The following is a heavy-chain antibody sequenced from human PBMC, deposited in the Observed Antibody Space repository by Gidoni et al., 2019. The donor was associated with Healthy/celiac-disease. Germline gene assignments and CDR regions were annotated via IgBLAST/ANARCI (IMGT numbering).Heavy chain of an antibody. CDR1: GCSISSSSYY. V-gene: IGHV4-39*01. CDR2: INYSGST. CDR3: ARTGGVAAAGTSY. J-gene: IGHJ4*02. D-gene: IGHD6-13*01. Sequence: QLQLQESGPGLVKPSETLSLTRTVSGCSISSSSYYWGWIRQPPGKGLEWIGSINYSGSTYHNPSLKSRVTISVDTSKNQFSLKLSSVTAADTAVYYCARTGGVAAAGTSYWGQGTLVTVSS.